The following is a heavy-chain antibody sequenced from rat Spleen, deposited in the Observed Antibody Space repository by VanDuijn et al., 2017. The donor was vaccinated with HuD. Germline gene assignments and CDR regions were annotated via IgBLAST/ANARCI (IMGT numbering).Heavy chain of an antibody. V-gene: IGHV5-7*01. J-gene: IGHJ2*01. CDR1: GFTFSDYN. D-gene: IGHD5-1*01. CDR2: ITYDGSST. CDR3: ARETGLGDFDY. Sequence: EVQLVESGGGLVQPGRSLNFSCAASGFTFSDYNMAWVRQAPRKGLEWVAIITYDGSSTYYRDSVKGRFTISRDNAESTLYLQMDSLRSEDTATYYCARETGLGDFDYWGQGVMVTVSS.